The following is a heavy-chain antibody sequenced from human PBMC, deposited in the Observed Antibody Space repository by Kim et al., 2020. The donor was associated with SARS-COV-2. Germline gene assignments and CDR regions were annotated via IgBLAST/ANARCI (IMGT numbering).Heavy chain of an antibody. CDR1: GASIRCPTYF. D-gene: IGHD3-10*02. J-gene: IGHJ5*01. Sequence: SETLSLTCTGSGASIRCPTYFWNWIRLLPGKGLEWIGYIYYGGSIHYNPSLKSRLTILLDTFENQFSLKLSSVTAADTAVYFCACGNKRFFLFGNVLAPNLFDSWGQGNLVTVSS. CDR3: ACGNKRFFLFGNVLAPNLFDS. V-gene: IGHV4-31*03. CDR2: IYYGGSI.